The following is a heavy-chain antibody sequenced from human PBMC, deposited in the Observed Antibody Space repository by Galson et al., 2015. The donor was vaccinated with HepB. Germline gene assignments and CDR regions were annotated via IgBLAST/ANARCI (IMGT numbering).Heavy chain of an antibody. Sequence: SLRLSCAASGFSFSRSWMHWARQAPGKGLVWVSRIKGDGSDTAYADFVKGRFTVSRDNAKNTQYLQMNSLRTEDTALYYCVRDGDNYDFDYWGQGTQVTVSS. J-gene: IGHJ4*02. D-gene: IGHD5-12*01. V-gene: IGHV3-74*01. CDR2: IKGDGSDT. CDR1: GFSFSRSW. CDR3: VRDGDNYDFDY.